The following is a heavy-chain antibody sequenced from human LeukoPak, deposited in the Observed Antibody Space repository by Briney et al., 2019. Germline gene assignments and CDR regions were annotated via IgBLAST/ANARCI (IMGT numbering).Heavy chain of an antibody. Sequence: GRSLRLSCAASGFTFDDYAMHWVRQAPGKGLEWVSGISWNSGSIGYADSVKGRFTISRDNAKNSLYLQMNSLRAEDTALYYCAKDMMRGYSGYDDAFDIWGQGTMVTVSS. V-gene: IGHV3-9*01. CDR2: ISWNSGSI. J-gene: IGHJ3*02. CDR3: AKDMMRGYSGYDDAFDI. CDR1: GFTFDDYA. D-gene: IGHD5-12*01.